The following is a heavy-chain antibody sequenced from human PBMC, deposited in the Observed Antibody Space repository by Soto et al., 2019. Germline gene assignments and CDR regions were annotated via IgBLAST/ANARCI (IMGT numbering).Heavy chain of an antibody. J-gene: IGHJ4*02. V-gene: IGHV3-23*01. Sequence: EVQLLESGGGLVQPGGSLRLSCAASGFNFRSYAMTWVRQAPGKGLEWVSTIRASVDTTFYADSVKGRITISRDNSKNTVYLQMNTLAVEDTAVYFCAKGGYTSYYDSWGQGILVTVSS. CDR2: IRASVDTT. CDR3: AKGGYTSYYDS. CDR1: GFNFRSYA. D-gene: IGHD5-18*01.